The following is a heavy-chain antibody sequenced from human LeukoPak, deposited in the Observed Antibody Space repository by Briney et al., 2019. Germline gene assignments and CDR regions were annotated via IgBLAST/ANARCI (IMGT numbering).Heavy chain of an antibody. V-gene: IGHV1-18*01. Sequence: AASVKVSCKASGYTFTKYGIIWARLAPGQGLEWMGWISAGNGNTNYAQKLQGRVTMTTDTSTSTAYMELRSLRSDDTAVYYCAREGSDYGDYAGHYWGQGTLVTVSS. CDR1: GYTFTKYG. CDR2: ISAGNGNT. J-gene: IGHJ4*02. D-gene: IGHD4-17*01. CDR3: AREGSDYGDYAGHY.